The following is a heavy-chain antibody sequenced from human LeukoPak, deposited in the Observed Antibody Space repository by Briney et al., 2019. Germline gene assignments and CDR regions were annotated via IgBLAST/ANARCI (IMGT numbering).Heavy chain of an antibody. V-gene: IGHV3-30*04. CDR3: ARTRLYYYGSGVGY. Sequence: GGSLRLSCAASGFTFSSYAMHWVRQAPGKGLEWVAVISYDGSNKYYADSVKGRFTISRDNSKNTLYLQMNSLRAEDTAVYYCARTRLYYYGSGVGYWGQGTLVTVSS. D-gene: IGHD3-10*01. CDR1: GFTFSSYA. J-gene: IGHJ4*02. CDR2: ISYDGSNK.